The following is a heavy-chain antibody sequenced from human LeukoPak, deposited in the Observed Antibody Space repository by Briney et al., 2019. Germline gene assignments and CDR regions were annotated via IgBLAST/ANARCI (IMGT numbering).Heavy chain of an antibody. D-gene: IGHD2-2*01. CDR2: ISAYNGNT. V-gene: IGHV1-18*04. J-gene: IGHJ4*02. CDR1: GYTFTSYG. Sequence: ASVKVSCKASGYTFTSYGISWVRQAPGQGLEWMGWISAYNGNTNYAQKLQGRGTMTTDTSTSTAYMELRSLRSDDTAVYYCARLRVPAAIGSGWPDYWGQGTLVTVSS. CDR3: ARLRVPAAIGSGWPDY.